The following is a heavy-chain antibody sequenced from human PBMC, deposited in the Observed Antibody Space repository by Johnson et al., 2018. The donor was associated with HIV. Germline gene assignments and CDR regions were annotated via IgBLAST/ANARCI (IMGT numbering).Heavy chain of an antibody. V-gene: IGHV3-20*04. CDR2: ISWNSGSI. CDR1: GFTFDDYG. J-gene: IGHJ3*02. Sequence: VHLVESGGGVERPGGSLRLSCVASGFTFDDYGMSWVRQAPGKGLEWVSGISWNSGSIGYADSVKGRFTISRDNAKNSLYRQMNSLRAGDTAVYYCARKADAIDIWGQGTMVTVSS. CDR3: ARKADAIDI.